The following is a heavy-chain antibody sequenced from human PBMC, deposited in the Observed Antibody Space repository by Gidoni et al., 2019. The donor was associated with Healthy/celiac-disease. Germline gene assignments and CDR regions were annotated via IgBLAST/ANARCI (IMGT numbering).Heavy chain of an antibody. D-gene: IGHD3-10*01. J-gene: IGHJ3*02. CDR2: ISSSSSYT. Sequence: PGKGLEWVSYISSSSSYTNYADSVKGRFTISRDNAKNSLYLQMNSLRAEDTAVYYCARDLITMVRGVIITDDAFDIWGQGTMVTVSS. V-gene: IGHV3-11*05. CDR3: ARDLITMVRGVIITDDAFDI.